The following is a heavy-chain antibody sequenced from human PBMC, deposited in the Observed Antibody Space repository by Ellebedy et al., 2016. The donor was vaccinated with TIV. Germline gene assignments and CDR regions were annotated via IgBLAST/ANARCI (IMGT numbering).Heavy chain of an antibody. CDR1: GYNFSNNW. CDR3: ARRGDSDFDS. Sequence: GESLKISCKISGYNFSNNWISWVRQKPGKGLEWMGRIHPSDSDTDYRPSFRGHVTMSVDKSISFAFLPWSSLQASDTAMYYCARRGDSDFDSWGQGTVVTVSP. V-gene: IGHV5-10-1*01. J-gene: IGHJ4*02. CDR2: IHPSDSDT. D-gene: IGHD4-17*01.